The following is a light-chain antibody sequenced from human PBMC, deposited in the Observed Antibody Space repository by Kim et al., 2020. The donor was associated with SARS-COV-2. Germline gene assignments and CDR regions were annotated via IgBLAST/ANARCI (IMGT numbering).Light chain of an antibody. CDR1: QSISSY. CDR2: AAS. Sequence: DIQMTQSPSSLSASVGDRVTITCRASQSISSYLNWYQQKPGKAPKLLIYAASSLQSGVPSRFSGSGSGTDFTLTISSLQPEDFATYYCQQNYSTPPRSFGQVTELEI. J-gene: IGKJ2*04. CDR3: QQNYSTPPRS. V-gene: IGKV1-39*01.